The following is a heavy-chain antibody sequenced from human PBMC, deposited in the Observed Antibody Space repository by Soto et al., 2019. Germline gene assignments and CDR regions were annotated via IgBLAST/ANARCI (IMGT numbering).Heavy chain of an antibody. CDR3: ARYRGGSFYFDL. J-gene: IGHJ2*01. D-gene: IGHD1-26*01. V-gene: IGHV4-59*01. CDR2: IYYSGST. CDR1: GGSISSYY. Sequence: SEILSLTCTVSGGSISSYYWSWIRQPPGKGLEWIGYIYYSGSTNYNPSLKSRVTISVDTSKNQFSLKLSSVTAADTAVYYCARYRGGSFYFDLWGRGTLVTVSS.